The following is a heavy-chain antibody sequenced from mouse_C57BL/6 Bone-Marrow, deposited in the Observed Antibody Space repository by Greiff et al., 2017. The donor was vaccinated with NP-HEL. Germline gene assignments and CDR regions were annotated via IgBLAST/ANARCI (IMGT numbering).Heavy chain of an antibody. Sequence: QVQLQQPGAELVKPGASVKMSCKASGYTFTSYWITWVKQRPGQGLEWIGDIYPGSGSTNYHEKFKSKATLTVDTSSSTAYMQRSSLTSEDSAFYYCARGNYYYGSSYAMDYWGQGTSVTAAS. D-gene: IGHD1-1*01. CDR2: IYPGSGST. CDR3: ARGNYYYGSSYAMDY. CDR1: GYTFTSYW. J-gene: IGHJ4*01. V-gene: IGHV1-55*01.